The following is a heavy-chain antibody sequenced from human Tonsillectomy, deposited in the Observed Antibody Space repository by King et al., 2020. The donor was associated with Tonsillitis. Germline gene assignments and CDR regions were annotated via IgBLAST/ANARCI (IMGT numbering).Heavy chain of an antibody. V-gene: IGHV1-2*02. Sequence: QLVQSGAEVKKPGASVNVSCKASGYTFTGYYMHWVRQAPGQGLEWGGWINPNSVGTNYEQKFQGRVAMTRDTSISTAYMELRGLRSDDTAVYFCARGVDAYGCWGQGALVTVSS. J-gene: IGHJ4*02. D-gene: IGHD3-16*01. CDR1: GYTFTGYY. CDR3: ARGVDAYGC. CDR2: INPNSVGT.